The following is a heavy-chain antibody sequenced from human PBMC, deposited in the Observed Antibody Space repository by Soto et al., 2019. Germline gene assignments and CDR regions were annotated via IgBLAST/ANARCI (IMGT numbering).Heavy chain of an antibody. CDR2: IYWNDDK. D-gene: IGHD3-10*01. Sequence: SGPTLVNPTQTLTLTCTFSGFSLSTSGVGVGWIRQPPGKALEWLALIYWNDDKRYSPSLKSRLTITKDTSKNQVVLTMTNMDPVDTATYYCARGLWFGARLRYGMDVWGQGTTVTVSS. V-gene: IGHV2-5*01. J-gene: IGHJ6*02. CDR1: GFSLSTSGVG. CDR3: ARGLWFGARLRYGMDV.